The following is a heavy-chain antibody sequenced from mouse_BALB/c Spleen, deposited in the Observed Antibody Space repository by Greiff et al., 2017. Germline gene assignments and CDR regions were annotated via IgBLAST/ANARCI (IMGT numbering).Heavy chain of an antibody. CDR1: GYTFTSYW. D-gene: IGHD1-1*02. CDR3: ARRVGLYAMDY. CDR2: INPSTGYT. J-gene: IGHJ4*01. V-gene: IGHV1-7*01. Sequence: VQLQQSGAELAKPGASVKMSCKASGYTFTSYWMHWVKQRPGQGLEWIGYINPSTGYTEYNQKFKDKATLTADKSSSTAYMQLSSLTSEDSAVYYCARRVGLYAMDYWGQGTSVTVSS.